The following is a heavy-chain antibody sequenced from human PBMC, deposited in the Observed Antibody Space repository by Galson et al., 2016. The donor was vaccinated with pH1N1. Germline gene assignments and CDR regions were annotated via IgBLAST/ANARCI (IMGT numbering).Heavy chain of an antibody. CDR3: AHSLYGDYSGYFEY. J-gene: IGHJ4*02. D-gene: IGHD4-17*01. V-gene: IGHV2-5*01. CDR2: IYWNDDK. Sequence: PALVKPTQTLTLTCTFSGFSLSTSGVGVGWIRQPPGKALEWLALIYWNDDKRYSPSLKSRLTITKDTSKNQVVLTMTNMDPVDTATYYCAHSLYGDYSGYFEYWGQGTLVTVSS. CDR1: GFSLSTSGVG.